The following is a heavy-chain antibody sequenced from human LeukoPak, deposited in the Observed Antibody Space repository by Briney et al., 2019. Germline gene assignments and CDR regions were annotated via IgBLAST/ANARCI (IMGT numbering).Heavy chain of an antibody. CDR2: INTDGSST. J-gene: IGHJ4*02. CDR1: GFTFSSYW. D-gene: IGHD2-2*01. Sequence: GGSLRLSCAASGFTFSSYWMHWVRQAPGKGLVWVSRINTDGSSTTYADSVKGRFTISRDNAKNTLYLQMNSLRAEDTAVYYCARGGCSSTSCLDYWGQGTLVTVSS. CDR3: ARGGCSSTSCLDY. V-gene: IGHV3-74*01.